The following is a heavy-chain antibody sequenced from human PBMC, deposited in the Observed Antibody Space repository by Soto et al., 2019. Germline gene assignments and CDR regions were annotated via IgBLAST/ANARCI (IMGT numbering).Heavy chain of an antibody. CDR1: GFTLSSYG. D-gene: IGHD6-19*01. V-gene: IGHV3-30*05. J-gene: IGHJ3*01. Sequence: QIQLVQSGGGGVQPGRSLRLSCAASGFTLSSYGMHWVRQAPGKGLEWVAAISYDGRNKWYMDSLEGRFTVSRDNSEGTVFLQVDSLRPEETAMYFCAKARAHLAVAASAGGGGAFEDWGQGTMVTVSS. CDR2: ISYDGRNK. CDR3: AKARAHLAVAASAGGGGAFED.